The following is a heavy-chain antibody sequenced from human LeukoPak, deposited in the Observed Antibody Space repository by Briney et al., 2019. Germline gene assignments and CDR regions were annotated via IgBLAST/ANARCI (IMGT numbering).Heavy chain of an antibody. J-gene: IGHJ4*02. Sequence: GGSLRLSCAASGFTFSRYWMSWVRQAPGKGLEWVANIKQDGSEKDYVDSVKGRFTISRDNAKNSLYLQMNSLRAEDTAVYYCARGSPYGDYADYWGQGTLVTVSS. CDR2: IKQDGSEK. V-gene: IGHV3-7*01. D-gene: IGHD4-17*01. CDR1: GFTFSRYW. CDR3: ARGSPYGDYADY.